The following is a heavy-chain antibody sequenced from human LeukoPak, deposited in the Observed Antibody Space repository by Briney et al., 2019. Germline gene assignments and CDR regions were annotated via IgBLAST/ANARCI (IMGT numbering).Heavy chain of an antibody. CDR1: GGSISSYY. CDR2: IYYSGST. CDR3: ARGTGVATIIYYYYYMDV. D-gene: IGHD5-24*01. Sequence: SETLSLTCTVSGGSISSYYWSWIRQPPGKGLEWIGYIYYSGSTNYNPSLKSRLTISVGTSKHQFSLELSSVTAADTAVYYCARGTGVATIIYYYYYMDVWGKETTVTVSS. J-gene: IGHJ6*03. V-gene: IGHV4-59*01.